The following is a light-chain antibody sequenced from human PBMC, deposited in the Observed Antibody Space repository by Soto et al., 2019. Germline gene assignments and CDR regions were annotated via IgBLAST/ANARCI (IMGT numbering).Light chain of an antibody. V-gene: IGKV3-15*01. J-gene: IGKJ1*01. CDR3: QQCTNWPWT. CDR1: QSVSSN. CDR2: GAS. Sequence: EIVMTQSPVTLSVSPGERATLSCRASQSVSSNLACYQQKTGQEPGRLIYGASTRATGIPDRCSGSGSARAFTLTISSLLSEDSAFYYYQQCTNWPWTFGQGTKVEIK.